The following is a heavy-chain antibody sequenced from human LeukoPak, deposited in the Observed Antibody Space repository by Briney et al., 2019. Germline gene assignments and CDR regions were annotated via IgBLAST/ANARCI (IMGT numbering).Heavy chain of an antibody. Sequence: SETLSLTCSVSVGSISASSHYWAWVRQPPGKGLEWIGSVYYTGSIRYNTPFKSRVTISVDMSKNDLFLTLSSVTAADTAFYYCARRNYRAWFDPWGQGILVTVSP. CDR2: VYYTGSI. D-gene: IGHD3-10*01. V-gene: IGHV4-39*01. CDR1: VGSISASSHY. J-gene: IGHJ5*02. CDR3: ARRNYRAWFDP.